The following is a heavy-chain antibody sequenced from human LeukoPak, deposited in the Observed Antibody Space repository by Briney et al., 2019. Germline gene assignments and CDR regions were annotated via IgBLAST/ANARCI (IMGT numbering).Heavy chain of an antibody. CDR1: GYRFTSYL. J-gene: IGHJ6*03. CDR3: ARFRDIVATITDYYYMDV. V-gene: IGHV5-51*01. CDR2: IYPGDSDT. D-gene: IGHD5-12*01. Sequence: PGESLKISWNSSGYRFTSYLIGWVRPMSGKGLGWIGTIYPGDSDTRYSPSFQGQVTISADKSISTAYLQWSSLKASDTDMYYCARFRDIVATITDYYYMDVWGKGTTVTVSS.